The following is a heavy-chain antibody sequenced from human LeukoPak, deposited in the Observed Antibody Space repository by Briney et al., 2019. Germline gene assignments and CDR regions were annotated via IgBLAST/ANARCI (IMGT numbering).Heavy chain of an antibody. CDR3: AKDVGVVPAPCDY. CDR1: GFTFSRYA. D-gene: IGHD2-2*01. CDR2: ISGSGGST. V-gene: IGHV3-23*01. Sequence: GGSLRLSCAASGFTFSRYAMTWVRQAPGKGLEWVSVISGSGGSTYYADSVKGRFTISRDNSKNTLNLQMNSLRAEDTAVYYCAKDVGVVPAPCDYWGQGTLVTVSS. J-gene: IGHJ4*02.